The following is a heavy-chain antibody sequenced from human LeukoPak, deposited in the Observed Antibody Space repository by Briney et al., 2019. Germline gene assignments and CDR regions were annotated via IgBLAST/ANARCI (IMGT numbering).Heavy chain of an antibody. J-gene: IGHJ6*03. CDR1: GDSISNYY. Sequence: PSETLSLTCTVSGDSISNYYWSWIRQPPGKGLEWIGYVYYSGSTNYNPSLKSRVTISVDTSKNQFSLKLSSVTAADTAVYYCARGYCSGGSCYSYYYYNYMDVWGKGTTVTVSS. CDR3: ARGYCSGGSCYSYYYYNYMDV. D-gene: IGHD2-15*01. CDR2: VYYSGST. V-gene: IGHV4-59*12.